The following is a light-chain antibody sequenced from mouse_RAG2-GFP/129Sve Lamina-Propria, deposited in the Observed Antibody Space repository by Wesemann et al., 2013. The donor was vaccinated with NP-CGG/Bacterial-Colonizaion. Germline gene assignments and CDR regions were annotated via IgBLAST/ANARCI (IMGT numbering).Light chain of an antibody. V-gene: IGKV6-15*01. CDR3: QQYNSYPWT. Sequence: DIVMTQSQKFMSTTVGDRVSITCKASQNVGTAVAWYQQKPGQSPKLLIYSASYRYSGVPDRFTGSGSGTDFTLTISNVQSEDLAEYFCQQYNSYPWTFGGGTKLEIK. CDR2: SAS. J-gene: IGKJ1*01. CDR1: QNVGTA.